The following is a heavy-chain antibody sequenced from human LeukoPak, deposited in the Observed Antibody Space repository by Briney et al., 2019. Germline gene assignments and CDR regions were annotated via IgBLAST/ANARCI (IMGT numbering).Heavy chain of an antibody. CDR1: GFTFSSYS. D-gene: IGHD3/OR15-3a*01. CDR2: IYSGGST. J-gene: IGHJ4*02. CDR3: ARGGLNLGFAY. V-gene: IGHV3-66*01. Sequence: GGSLRLSCAASGFTFSSYSMNWVRQAPGKGLEWVSVIYSGGSTYYADSVKGRFTISRDNSKNTLYLQMNSLRAEDTAVYYCARGGLNLGFAYWGQGTLVTVSS.